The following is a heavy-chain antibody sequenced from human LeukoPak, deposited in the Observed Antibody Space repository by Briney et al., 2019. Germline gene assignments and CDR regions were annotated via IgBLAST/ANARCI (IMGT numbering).Heavy chain of an antibody. CDR3: ATVPSATVTYYYFDY. V-gene: IGHV1-24*01. D-gene: IGHD4-17*01. Sequence: EASVKVSCKVSGYTLTELSMHWVRQAPGKGLEWMGGFDPEDGETIYAQKFQGRVTMTEDTSTDTAYMELSSLRSEDTAVYYCATVPSATVTYYYFDYWGQGTLVTVSS. CDR2: FDPEDGET. CDR1: GYTLTELS. J-gene: IGHJ4*02.